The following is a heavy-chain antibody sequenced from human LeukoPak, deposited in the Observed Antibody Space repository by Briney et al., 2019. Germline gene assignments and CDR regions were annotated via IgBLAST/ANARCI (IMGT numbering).Heavy chain of an antibody. J-gene: IGHJ4*02. CDR3: AKVKGYSYGSFDY. D-gene: IGHD5-18*01. Sequence: GGSLRLSCAASGFTFSSYAMSWVRQPPGKGLEWVSAISGSGGSTYYADSVKGRFTISRDNSENTLYLQMNSLRAEDTAVYYCAKVKGYSYGSFDYWGQGTLVTVSS. CDR2: ISGSGGST. V-gene: IGHV3-23*01. CDR1: GFTFSSYA.